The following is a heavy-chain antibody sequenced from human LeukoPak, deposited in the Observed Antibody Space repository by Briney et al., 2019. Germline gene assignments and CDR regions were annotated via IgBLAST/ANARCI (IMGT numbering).Heavy chain of an antibody. CDR2: MNPNSGNT. CDR1: GYTFTSYD. D-gene: IGHD6-13*01. Sequence: ASVKVSCKASGYTFTSYDINWVRQATGQGLEWMGWMNPNSGNTGYAQKFQGRVTITRNTYIRTAYMELRSLRSDDTAVYYCARCGSSSWSNWFDTWGQGTLVTVSS. CDR3: ARCGSSSWSNWFDT. V-gene: IGHV1-8*03. J-gene: IGHJ5*02.